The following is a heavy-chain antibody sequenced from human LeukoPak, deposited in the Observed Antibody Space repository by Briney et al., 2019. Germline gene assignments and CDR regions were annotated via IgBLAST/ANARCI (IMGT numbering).Heavy chain of an antibody. CDR3: AKVVGYLDPFDI. V-gene: IGHV3-23*01. CDR1: GFTFSSSA. J-gene: IGHJ3*02. CDR2: FSGGDTKI. D-gene: IGHD3-22*01. Sequence: GGSLTLSCAASGFTFSSSAMSWVRQPPGKGLEWVSGFSGGDTKIFYADSVKGRFTTSRDNSKNTLYLQMNSLRADDAALYYCAKVVGYLDPFDIWGQGTMVTVSS.